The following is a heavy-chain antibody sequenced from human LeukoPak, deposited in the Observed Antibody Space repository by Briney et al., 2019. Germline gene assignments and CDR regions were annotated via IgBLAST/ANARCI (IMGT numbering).Heavy chain of an antibody. CDR3: AGSAGYSSGWAQRFDY. CDR2: IIPIFGTA. D-gene: IGHD6-19*01. V-gene: IGHV1-69*05. CDR1: GGTFSSYA. J-gene: IGHJ4*02. Sequence: SVRVSCKASGGTFSSYAISWVRQAPGQGLEWMGGIIPIFGTANYAQKFQGRVTITTDESTSTAYMELSSLRSEDTAVYYCAGSAGYSSGWAQRFDYWGQGTLVTVSS.